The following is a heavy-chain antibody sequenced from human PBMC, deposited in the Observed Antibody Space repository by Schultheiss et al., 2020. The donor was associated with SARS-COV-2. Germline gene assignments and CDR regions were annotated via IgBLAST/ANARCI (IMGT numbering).Heavy chain of an antibody. D-gene: IGHD3-3*01. Sequence: ASVKVSCKASGYTFTSYGISWVRQAPGQGLEWMGWISAYNGNTNYAQKLQGRVTMTRDTSTSTVYMELSSLRSEDTAVYYCARGGRRFLEWLQPSDAFDIWGQGTMVTVSS. CDR1: GYTFTSYG. CDR2: ISAYNGNT. J-gene: IGHJ3*02. V-gene: IGHV1-18*01. CDR3: ARGGRRFLEWLQPSDAFDI.